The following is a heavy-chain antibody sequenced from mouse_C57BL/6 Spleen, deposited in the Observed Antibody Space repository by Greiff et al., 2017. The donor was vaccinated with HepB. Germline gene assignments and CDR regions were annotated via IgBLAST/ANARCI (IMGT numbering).Heavy chain of an antibody. J-gene: IGHJ3*01. CDR2: IDPANGNT. V-gene: IGHV14-3*01. CDR1: GFNIKNPY. Sequence: VQLQQSVAELVRPGASVKLSCTASGFNIKNPYMHWVKQRPEQGLEWIGRIDPANGNTKYAPKFQGKATITADTSSNTAYLQLSSLTSEDTAIYYCARGVTDAYWGQGTLVTVSA. D-gene: IGHD2-2*01. CDR3: ARGVTDAY.